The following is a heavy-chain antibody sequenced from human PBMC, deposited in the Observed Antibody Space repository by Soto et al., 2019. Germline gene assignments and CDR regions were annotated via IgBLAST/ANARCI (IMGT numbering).Heavy chain of an antibody. CDR1: GFSLSTNGVG. J-gene: IGHJ4*02. V-gene: IGHV2-5*02. CDR2: IYWDDDK. CDR3: ARSRLDYGDYKTFDY. D-gene: IGHD4-17*01. Sequence: QITLKESGPTLVKPTQTLTLTCAFSGFSLSTNGVGVAWIRQPPGKALEWLALIYWDDDKRYSPSLKTRLTIIKDTSENQVVLTMTNMDPVDTATYYCARSRLDYGDYKTFDYWGQGTLVPVSS.